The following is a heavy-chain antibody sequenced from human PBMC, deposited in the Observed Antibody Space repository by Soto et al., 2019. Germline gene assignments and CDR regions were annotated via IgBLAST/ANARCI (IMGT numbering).Heavy chain of an antibody. D-gene: IGHD3-3*01. CDR2: ISFSGST. J-gene: IGHJ6*02. V-gene: IGHV4-39*02. CDR3: ARRTALPTYYTSLDV. Sequence: GRGLEWIGTISFSGSTNFIPSLKSLVTMSLETSKIHFSLNLSSVSAADMALYYCARRTALPTYYTSLDVWAQGTTVTVSS.